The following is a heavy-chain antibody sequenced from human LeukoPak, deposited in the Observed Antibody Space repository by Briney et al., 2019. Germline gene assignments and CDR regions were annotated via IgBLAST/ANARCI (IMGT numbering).Heavy chain of an antibody. Sequence: TGGSLRLSCTASGFTFSTYAMSWVRLAPGKGLECVSAITDSGANTYYAAPVKGRFTISRDNSKNTLYLQMNSLRAEDTAVYYCARAGHCSNGICYTADFDYWGQGTLVTVSS. CDR1: GFTFSTYA. CDR2: ITDSGANT. J-gene: IGHJ4*02. D-gene: IGHD2-8*01. CDR3: ARAGHCSNGICYTADFDY. V-gene: IGHV3-23*01.